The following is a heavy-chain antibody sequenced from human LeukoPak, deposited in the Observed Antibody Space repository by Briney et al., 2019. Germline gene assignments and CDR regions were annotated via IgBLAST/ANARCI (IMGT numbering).Heavy chain of an antibody. D-gene: IGHD6-13*01. Sequence: QAGGSLRLSCAASGFTFSSYAMSWVRQAPGKGLEWVSAISGGGGNTYYADSVKGRFTISRDNSKNTLYLQMNSLRAEDTAVYYCAKDGHSSSWYGWYYFDYWGQGTLVTVSS. J-gene: IGHJ4*02. V-gene: IGHV3-23*01. CDR2: ISGGGGNT. CDR3: AKDGHSSSWYGWYYFDY. CDR1: GFTFSSYA.